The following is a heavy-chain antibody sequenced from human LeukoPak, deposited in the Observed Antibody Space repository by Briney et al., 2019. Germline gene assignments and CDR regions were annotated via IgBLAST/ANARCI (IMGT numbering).Heavy chain of an antibody. CDR2: IYYSRST. CDR3: ARGGVDYFDY. J-gene: IGHJ4*02. V-gene: IGHV4-59*01. Sequence: SETLCLTCTVSVGFISSYYWSWIPQPPGKGLEWIGYIYYSRSTNHNPSLKSRVTISVDTSKNQFSLKLSSVTAADKAVYYCARGGVDYFDYWGQGTLVTVSS. D-gene: IGHD1-26*01. CDR1: VGFISSYY.